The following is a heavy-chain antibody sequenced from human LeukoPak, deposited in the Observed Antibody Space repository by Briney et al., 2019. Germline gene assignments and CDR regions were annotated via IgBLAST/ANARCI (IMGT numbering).Heavy chain of an antibody. V-gene: IGHV3-21*04. CDR1: GFTFSSYS. D-gene: IGHD6-19*01. CDR3: AGGLDIAVAGPGGYFDY. Sequence: GGSLRLSCAASGFTFSSYSMNWVRQAPGKGLEWVSSISSSSSYIYYADSVKGRFTISRDNAKNSVFLQMNSLTAEDTAVYYCAGGLDIAVAGPGGYFDYWGQGTLVTVSP. J-gene: IGHJ4*02. CDR2: ISSSSSYI.